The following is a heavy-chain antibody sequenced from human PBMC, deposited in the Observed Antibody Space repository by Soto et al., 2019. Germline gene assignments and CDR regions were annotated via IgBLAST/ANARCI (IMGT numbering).Heavy chain of an antibody. D-gene: IGHD6-19*01. CDR3: ARISVSVAGTGTVDY. Sequence: VSGPTLVNPTQTLTLTCTFSGFSLSTSGMCVSWIRQPPGKALEWLARIDWDDDKYYSTSLKTRLTISKDTSKNQVVLTMTNMDPVDTATYYCARISVSVAGTGTVDYWGQGTLVTISS. CDR1: GFSLSTSGMC. CDR2: IDWDDDK. J-gene: IGHJ4*02. V-gene: IGHV2-70*11.